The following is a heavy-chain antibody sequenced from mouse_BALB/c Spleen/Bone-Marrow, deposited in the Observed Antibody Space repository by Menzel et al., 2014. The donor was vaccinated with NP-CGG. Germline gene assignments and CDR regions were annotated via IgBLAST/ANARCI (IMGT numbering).Heavy chain of an antibody. D-gene: IGHD3-1*01. CDR1: GFTFSSYA. Sequence: EVMLVESGGGLVKPGGSLKLSCAASGFTFSSYAMSWVRQSPEKRLEWVAEISSGGSYTYYPDTVTGRFTISRDNAKNTLYLEMSNLRSEDTAMYYCARDSSGYFDYWGQGTTLTVSS. CDR2: ISSGGSYT. CDR3: ARDSSGYFDY. J-gene: IGHJ2*01. V-gene: IGHV5-9-4*01.